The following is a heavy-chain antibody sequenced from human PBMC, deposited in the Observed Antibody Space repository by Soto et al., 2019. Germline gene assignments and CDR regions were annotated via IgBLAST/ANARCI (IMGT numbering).Heavy chain of an antibody. Sequence: PSETLSLTCAVSGYSISSGYYWGWIRQPPGKGLEWIGSIYHSGSTYYNPSLKSRVTISVDTSKNQFSLKLSSVTAADTAVYYCARALGYCSSTSCWFDPWGQGTPVTVSS. CDR2: IYHSGST. CDR3: ARALGYCSSTSCWFDP. D-gene: IGHD2-2*01. CDR1: GYSISSGYY. V-gene: IGHV4-38-2*01. J-gene: IGHJ5*02.